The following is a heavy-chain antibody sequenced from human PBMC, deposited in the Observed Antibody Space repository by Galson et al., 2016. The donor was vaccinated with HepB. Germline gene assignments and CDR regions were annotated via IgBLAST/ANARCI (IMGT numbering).Heavy chain of an antibody. D-gene: IGHD4/OR15-4a*01. V-gene: IGHV3-23*01. CDR1: GFTFTTSS. CDR2: ISQDGLSR. Sequence: SLRLSCAVSGFTFTTSSMSWVRQAPGKGLEWVSGISQDGLSRYYADSVKGRFTISRANSKNTLHLQMDNLRAEDTAVYSCATGRGCGKPFDYWGQGTLVTVSS. CDR3: ATGRGCGKPFDY. J-gene: IGHJ4*02.